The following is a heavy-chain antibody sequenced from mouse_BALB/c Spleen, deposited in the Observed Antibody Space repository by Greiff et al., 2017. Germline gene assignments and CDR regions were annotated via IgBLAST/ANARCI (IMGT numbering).Heavy chain of an antibody. V-gene: IGHV3-2*02. CDR2: ISYSGST. Sequence: DVQLQESGPGLVKPSQSLSLTCTVTGYSITSDYAWNWIRQFPGNKLEWMGYISYSGSTSYNPSLKSRISITRDTSKNQFFLQLNSVTTEDTATYYCASRPEGDDGYYVWFAYWGQGTLVTVSA. J-gene: IGHJ3*01. D-gene: IGHD2-3*01. CDR3: ASRPEGDDGYYVWFAY. CDR1: GYSITSDYA.